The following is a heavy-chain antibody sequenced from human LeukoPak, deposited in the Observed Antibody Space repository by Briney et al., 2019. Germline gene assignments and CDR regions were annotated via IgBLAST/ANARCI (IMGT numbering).Heavy chain of an antibody. CDR1: GGSISSSSYY. Sequence: SETLSLTCTVSGGSISSSSYYWGWIRQPPGKGLEWIGEINHSGSTNYNPSLKSRVTISVDTSKNQFSLKLNSVTAADTAVYYCARGPLTGTTFIMYNWFDPWGQGTLVTVSS. CDR2: INHSGST. J-gene: IGHJ5*02. V-gene: IGHV4-39*07. D-gene: IGHD1-7*01. CDR3: ARGPLTGTTFIMYNWFDP.